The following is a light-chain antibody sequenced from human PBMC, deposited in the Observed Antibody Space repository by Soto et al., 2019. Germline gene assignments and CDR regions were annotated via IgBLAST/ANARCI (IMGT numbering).Light chain of an antibody. J-gene: IGLJ1*01. V-gene: IGLV1-51*02. CDR2: ENS. CDR3: GTWDSSLIAL. Sequence: SVLTQPPSVSAAPGQTVTISCSGNSSNIGSNDVSWYQQLPGKAPKLLIYENSQRPSGIPDRFSGSKSGTSATLGITGLQTGDEADYYCGTWDSSLIALFGTGTKLTVL. CDR1: SSNIGSND.